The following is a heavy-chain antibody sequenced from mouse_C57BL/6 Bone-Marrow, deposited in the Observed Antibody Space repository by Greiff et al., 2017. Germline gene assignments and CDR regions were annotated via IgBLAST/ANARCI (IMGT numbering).Heavy chain of an antibody. V-gene: IGHV1-55*01. Sequence: QVQLQQPGAELVKPGASVKMSCKASGYTFTSYWITWVKQRPGQGLEWIGDIYPGSGSTNYNEKFKSKATLTVDTSSNTAYMQLSSLASEDSAVYYCARSLYDGSVDYWGQGTTLTVSS. D-gene: IGHD2-12*01. CDR3: ARSLYDGSVDY. CDR1: GYTFTSYW. J-gene: IGHJ2*01. CDR2: IYPGSGST.